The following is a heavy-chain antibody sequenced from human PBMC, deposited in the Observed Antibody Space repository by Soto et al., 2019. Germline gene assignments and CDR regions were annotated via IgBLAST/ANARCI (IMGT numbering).Heavy chain of an antibody. CDR2: ISWNSGSI. D-gene: IGHD6-13*01. Sequence: EVQLVESGGGLVQPGRSLRLSFAASGFTFDDYAMHWVRQAPGKGLEWVSGISWNSGSIGYADSVKGRFTISRDNTKNSLYLQMNSLRAEDTALYYCAKDGHSSPGVVDYWGQGTLVTVSS. J-gene: IGHJ4*02. V-gene: IGHV3-9*01. CDR3: AKDGHSSPGVVDY. CDR1: GFTFDDYA.